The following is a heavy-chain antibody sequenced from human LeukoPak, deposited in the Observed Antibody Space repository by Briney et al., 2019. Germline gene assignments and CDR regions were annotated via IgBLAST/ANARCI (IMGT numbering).Heavy chain of an antibody. V-gene: IGHV3-74*03. CDR2: ISPDGSTT. J-gene: IGHJ5*02. CDR3: AREINKWFDP. Sequence: PGGSLRLSCAASGFTFSSHWMHWVRQAPGKGLVWVSRISPDGSTTKNADSVEGRFTISRDNARSTLFLQLNSLRAEDTAVYYCAREINKWFDPWGQGTLVTVSS. CDR1: GFTFSSHW.